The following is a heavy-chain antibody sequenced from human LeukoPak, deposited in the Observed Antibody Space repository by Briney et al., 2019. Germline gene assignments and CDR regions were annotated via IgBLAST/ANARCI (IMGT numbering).Heavy chain of an antibody. CDR3: ARRGSGWTVDY. V-gene: IGHV5-51*01. D-gene: IGHD6-19*01. Sequence: GESLKISWKGSGYSFNNYWIGWVRQMPGKGLEWMGIIYPGDSDTRYSPSFQGQVTISADMSISTAYLQWSSLKASDTAMYYCARRGSGWTVDYWGQGTLVTVSS. J-gene: IGHJ4*02. CDR2: IYPGDSDT. CDR1: GYSFNNYW.